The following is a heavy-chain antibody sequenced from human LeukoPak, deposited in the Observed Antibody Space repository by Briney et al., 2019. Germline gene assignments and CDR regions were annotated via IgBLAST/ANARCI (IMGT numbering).Heavy chain of an antibody. CDR1: GGSISSSNYY. CDR3: ASVARDSSSYHYFDY. V-gene: IGHV4-39*01. Sequence: SGTLSLTCTVSGGSISSSNYYWGWIRQPPGKGLEWIGNIYYSGSTYYNPSLKSRVTISVDTSKNQFSLKLSSVTAADTAVYYCASVARDSSSYHYFDYWGQGTLVTVSS. J-gene: IGHJ4*02. CDR2: IYYSGST. D-gene: IGHD3-22*01.